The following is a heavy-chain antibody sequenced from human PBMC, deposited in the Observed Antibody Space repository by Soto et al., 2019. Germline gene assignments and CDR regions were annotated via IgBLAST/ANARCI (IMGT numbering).Heavy chain of an antibody. CDR1: GFTFSSYG. D-gene: IGHD3-16*02. J-gene: IGHJ6*02. CDR2: IWYDGSNK. CDR3: ARDHRYYDYVLGSYRYPPYYGIDV. Sequence: PGGSLRLSCAASGFTFSSYGMHWVRQAPGKGLEWVAVIWYDGSNKYYADSVKGRFTISRDNSKNTLYLQMNSLRAEDTAVYYCARDHRYYDYVLGSYRYPPYYGIDVWGQGTTVTVSS. V-gene: IGHV3-33*01.